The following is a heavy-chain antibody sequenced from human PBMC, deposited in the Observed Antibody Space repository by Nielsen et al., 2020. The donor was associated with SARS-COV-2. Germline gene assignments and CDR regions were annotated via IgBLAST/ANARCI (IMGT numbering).Heavy chain of an antibody. Sequence: SETLSLTCTVTGGSISSSSYYWGWIRQPPGKGLEWIGSIYYSGSTYYNPSLKSRVTISVDTSKNQFSLKLSSVTAADTAVYYCARRRYYYGMDVWGQGTTVTVSS. CDR2: IYYSGST. CDR1: GGSISSSSYY. J-gene: IGHJ6*02. CDR3: ARRRYYYGMDV. V-gene: IGHV4-39*01.